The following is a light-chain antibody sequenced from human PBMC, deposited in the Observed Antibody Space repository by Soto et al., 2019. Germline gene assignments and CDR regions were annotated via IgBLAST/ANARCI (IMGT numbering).Light chain of an antibody. CDR2: SDS. CDR1: NIGDKI. Sequence: SYELTLPPSVSVPPGKTATITCGGDNIGDKIVHWYQQKPGQAPVLVIHSDSDRPSGIPERFSGSNFGNTATLTISRVEAGDEADYFCQVWDSLSDHPVFGAGTKLTVL. J-gene: IGLJ2*01. CDR3: QVWDSLSDHPV. V-gene: IGLV3-21*04.